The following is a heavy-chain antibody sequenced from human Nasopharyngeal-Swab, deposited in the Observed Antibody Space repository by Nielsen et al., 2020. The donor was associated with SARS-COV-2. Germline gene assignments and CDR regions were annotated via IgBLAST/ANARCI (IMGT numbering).Heavy chain of an antibody. CDR1: GFSFSEYY. J-gene: IGHJ1*01. CDR3: ARGVETIHH. V-gene: IGHV3-11*04. Sequence: GESLKISCAASGFSFSEYYTSWIRQAPGKGLEWISDISSSGSITHYADSMKGRFTISRDNAKKSLYLQMNSLRAEDTAVYYCARGVETIHHWGQGSLVTVSS. D-gene: IGHD5-24*01. CDR2: ISSSGSIT.